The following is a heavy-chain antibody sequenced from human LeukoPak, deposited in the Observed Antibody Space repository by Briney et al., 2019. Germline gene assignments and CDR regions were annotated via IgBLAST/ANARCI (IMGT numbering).Heavy chain of an antibody. V-gene: IGHV4-59*01. J-gene: IGHJ5*02. D-gene: IGHD3-22*01. CDR3: ARIYYYDSSGYSNWFDP. Sequence: PSETLSLTCIVSGGSISSYYWSWIRQPPGKGLEWIGYIYYSGSTNYNPSLKSRVTISVDTSKNQFSLKLSSVTAADTAVYYCARIYYYDSSGYSNWFDPWGQGTLVTVSS. CDR2: IYYSGST. CDR1: GGSISSYY.